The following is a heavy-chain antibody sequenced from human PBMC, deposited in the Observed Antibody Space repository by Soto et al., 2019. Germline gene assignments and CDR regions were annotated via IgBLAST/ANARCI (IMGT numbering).Heavy chain of an antibody. Sequence: AAVKVSCKASACTFTSYGISWVRQAPGQGLQGMGGISSYNGNTNYAQKLQGRVTMTTDTSTSTAYMELRSLRSDDTAVYYCARDSDTAMQPVYSYYCGMDVWGQGTPVTVSS. V-gene: IGHV1-18*04. CDR2: ISSYNGNT. J-gene: IGHJ6*02. D-gene: IGHD5-18*01. CDR3: ARDSDTAMQPVYSYYCGMDV. CDR1: ACTFTSYG.